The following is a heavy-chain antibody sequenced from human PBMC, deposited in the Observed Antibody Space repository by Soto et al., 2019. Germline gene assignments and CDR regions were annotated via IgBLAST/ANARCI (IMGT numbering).Heavy chain of an antibody. J-gene: IGHJ5*02. Sequence: QVQLQESGPGLVKPSQTLSLTCTVSGGSISSGGYYWSWIRQHPWKGLEWIGYIYYSGSTYYNPSLKSRVTISVATSKNQFSLKLSSVTAADTAVYYCARVRYCSGGSCYPRFDPWGQGTLVTVSS. D-gene: IGHD2-15*01. CDR1: GGSISSGGYY. V-gene: IGHV4-31*03. CDR3: ARVRYCSGGSCYPRFDP. CDR2: IYYSGST.